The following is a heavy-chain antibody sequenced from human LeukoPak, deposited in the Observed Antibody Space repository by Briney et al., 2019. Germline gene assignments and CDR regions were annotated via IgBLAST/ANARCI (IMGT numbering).Heavy chain of an antibody. D-gene: IGHD3-16*01. Sequence: ASVKVSCKASGYTFTSYGISWVRQAPGQGLEWMGWISAYNGNTNYAQKLQGRVTMTTDTSTSTAYMELRSLRSDDTAVYYCARAGGAIKYYYYYYMDVWAKGPRSPSP. CDR3: ARAGGAIKYYYYYYMDV. J-gene: IGHJ6*03. CDR2: ISAYNGNT. V-gene: IGHV1-18*01. CDR1: GYTFTSYG.